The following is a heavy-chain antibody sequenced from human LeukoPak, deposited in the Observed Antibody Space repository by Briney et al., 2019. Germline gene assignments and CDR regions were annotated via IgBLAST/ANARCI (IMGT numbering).Heavy chain of an antibody. D-gene: IGHD6-13*01. CDR1: GGSISNSSYY. J-gene: IGHJ4*02. CDR3: ARGGEWQQLVRGRYPFDY. CDR2: IYYSGST. Sequence: SETLSLTCTVSGGSISNSSYYWGWIRQPPGKGLEWIGSIYYSGSTYYNPSLKSRVTISVDTSKNQFSLKLSSVTAADTAVYYCARGGEWQQLVRGRYPFDYWGQGTLVTVSS. V-gene: IGHV4-39*01.